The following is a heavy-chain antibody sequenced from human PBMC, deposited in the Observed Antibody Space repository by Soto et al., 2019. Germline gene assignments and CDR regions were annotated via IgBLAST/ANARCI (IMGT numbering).Heavy chain of an antibody. CDR3: ARVVEYDSSGYYYYYYGMDV. V-gene: IGHV1-46*01. CDR1: GSTFTSYY. J-gene: IGHJ6*02. CDR2: INPSGGST. Sequence: ASVKVSCKASGSTFTSYYMHWVRQAPGQGLEWMGIINPSGGSTSYAQKFQGRVTMTRDTSTSTVYMELSSLRSEDTAVYYCARVVEYDSSGYYYYYYGMDVWGQGTTVTVSS. D-gene: IGHD3-22*01.